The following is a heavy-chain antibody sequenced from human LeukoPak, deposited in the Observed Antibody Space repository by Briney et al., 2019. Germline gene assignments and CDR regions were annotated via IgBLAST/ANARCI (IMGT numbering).Heavy chain of an antibody. CDR3: ARDLDYDFWSGYYYRFDP. V-gene: IGHV1-2*02. Sequence: AASVKVSCKASGYTFTSYYMHWVRQAPGQGLEWMGWINPNSGGTNYAQKFQGRVTMTRDTSISTAYMELSRLRSGDTAVYYCARDLDYDFWSGYYYRFDPWGQGTLVTVPS. J-gene: IGHJ5*02. D-gene: IGHD3-3*01. CDR1: GYTFTSYY. CDR2: INPNSGGT.